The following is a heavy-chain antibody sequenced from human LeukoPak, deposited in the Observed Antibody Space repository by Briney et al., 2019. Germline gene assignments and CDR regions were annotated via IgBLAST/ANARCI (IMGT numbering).Heavy chain of an antibody. D-gene: IGHD6-13*01. CDR3: ARESSRSCYFDY. Sequence: PWETLSLSCTVSGGSISSYYWHWIRQPPGKGLEWIGYIYYSGSTNYNPSLKSRVTISVDTSKNQFSLKLSSVTAADTYVYCCARESSRSCYFDYRGQEALVTVSS. CDR2: IYYSGST. V-gene: IGHV4-59*01. CDR1: GGSISSYY. J-gene: IGHJ4*02.